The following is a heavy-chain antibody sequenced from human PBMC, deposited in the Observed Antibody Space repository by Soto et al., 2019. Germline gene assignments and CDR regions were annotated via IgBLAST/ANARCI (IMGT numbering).Heavy chain of an antibody. CDR2: IIPILGIA. J-gene: IGHJ4*02. CDR1: GYTFTSYY. V-gene: IGHV1-69*04. D-gene: IGHD6-13*01. CDR3: ARDPGIAAAGTFPDY. Sequence: SVKVSCKASGYTFTSYYMHWVRQAPGQGLEWMGRIIPILGIANYAQKFQGRVTITADKSTSTAYMELSSLRSEDTAVYYCARDPGIAAAGTFPDYWGQGTLVTVSS.